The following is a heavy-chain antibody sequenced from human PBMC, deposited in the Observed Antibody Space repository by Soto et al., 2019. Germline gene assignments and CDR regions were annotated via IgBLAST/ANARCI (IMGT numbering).Heavy chain of an antibody. J-gene: IGHJ6*03. CDR1: GFSFSTYG. Sequence: DVQLLESGGGLAQRGGSLRLSCAASGFSFSTYGMTWVRQAPGKGLEWVSYGGSGGSTYYADSVKGRFTISRDNSKNTLYLHMNSLRAEDTGVYYCVKFRGRAYHYYYMDVWGNGTTVTVSS. D-gene: IGHD3-16*01. V-gene: IGHV3-23*01. CDR3: VKFRGRAYHYYYMDV. CDR2: GGSGGST.